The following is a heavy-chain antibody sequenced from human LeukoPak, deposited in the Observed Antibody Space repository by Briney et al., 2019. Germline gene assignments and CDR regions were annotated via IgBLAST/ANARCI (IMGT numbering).Heavy chain of an antibody. CDR3: ARDVHGDYGSGWFDP. CDR2: IIPLFGTA. Sequence: GASVKVSCKTSGGPFNNSAISWVRQAPGQGLEWLGGIIPLFGTAGYAQKFQGRVTITKDESTRTVYLELTSLTSDDTAVYYCARDVHGDYGSGWFDPWGQGTLVSVSS. V-gene: IGHV1-69*05. CDR1: GGPFNNSA. D-gene: IGHD4-17*01. J-gene: IGHJ5*02.